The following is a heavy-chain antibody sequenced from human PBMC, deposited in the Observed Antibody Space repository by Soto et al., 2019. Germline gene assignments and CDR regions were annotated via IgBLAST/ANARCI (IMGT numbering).Heavy chain of an antibody. CDR3: ARGGPYYYYYYGMDV. CDR1: GGSFSGYY. Sequence: SETLSLTCAVYGGSFSGYYWSWIRQPPGKRLERIGEINHSGSTNYNPSLKSRVTISVDTSKNQFSLKLSSVTAADTAVYYCARGGPYYYYYYGMDVWGQGTTVT. CDR2: INHSGST. V-gene: IGHV4-34*01. J-gene: IGHJ6*02.